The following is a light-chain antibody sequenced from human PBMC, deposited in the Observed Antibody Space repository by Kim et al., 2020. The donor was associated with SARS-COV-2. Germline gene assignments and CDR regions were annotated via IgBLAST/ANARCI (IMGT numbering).Light chain of an antibody. V-gene: IGLV3-1*01. CDR1: KLGDKY. CDR3: QAWDSSTVV. Sequence: GSPGQTATITCSGDKLGDKYATWYQQKPGQSPVLVIYQDKKRPSGIPERFSGSNSGNTATLTISGTQAMDEADYYCQAWDSSTVVFGGGTQLTVL. CDR2: QDK. J-gene: IGLJ2*01.